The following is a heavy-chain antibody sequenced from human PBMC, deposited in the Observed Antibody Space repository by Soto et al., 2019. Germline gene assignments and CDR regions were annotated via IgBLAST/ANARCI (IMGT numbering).Heavy chain of an antibody. D-gene: IGHD6-13*01. V-gene: IGHV3-23*01. CDR2: ISGSGGST. Sequence: EVQLLESGGGLVQPGGSLRLSCAASGFTFSSYAISWVRQAPGKGLEWVSAISGSGGSTYSADSVKGGFTISRDNSKNRLYLQMNSLRAEDTTVYYCAYSSTPFDYWGPGTLVTVSS. CDR3: AYSSTPFDY. CDR1: GFTFSSYA. J-gene: IGHJ4*02.